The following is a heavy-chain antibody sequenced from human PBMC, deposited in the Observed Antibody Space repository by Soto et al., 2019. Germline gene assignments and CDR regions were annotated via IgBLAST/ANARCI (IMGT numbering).Heavy chain of an antibody. D-gene: IGHD5-12*01. Sequence: SVKVSCQASGFTFTSSAVQWVRQARGQRLEWIGWIVVGSGNTNYAQKFQERVTITRDMSTSTAYMELSSLRSEDTAVYYCAAERRRGYDLGFDYWGQGTLVTVSS. J-gene: IGHJ4*02. CDR3: AAERRRGYDLGFDY. CDR2: IVVGSGNT. CDR1: GFTFTSSA. V-gene: IGHV1-58*01.